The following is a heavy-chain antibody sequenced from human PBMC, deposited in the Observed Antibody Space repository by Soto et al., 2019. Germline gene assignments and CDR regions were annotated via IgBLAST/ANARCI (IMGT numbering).Heavy chain of an antibody. CDR1: GGSISSGDYY. J-gene: IGHJ6*02. CDR3: SRSSPVVTDV. Sequence: QVQLQESGPGLVKPSQTLSLTCTVSGGSISSGDYYWSWIRQPPGKGLEWIGYIYYSGSTCYNPSLKSRVTILVDTSKNQYSLQLISVTAADTAVYYCSRSSPVVTDVWGQGTTVTLSS. D-gene: IGHD5-18*01. V-gene: IGHV4-30-4*01. CDR2: IYYSGST.